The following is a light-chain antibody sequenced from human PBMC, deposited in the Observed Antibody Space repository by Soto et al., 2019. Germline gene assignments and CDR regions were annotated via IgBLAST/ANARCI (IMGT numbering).Light chain of an antibody. CDR2: DAS. V-gene: IGKV1-5*01. Sequence: DIQMTQSPSTLSASVGDRVTITCRASQSVSRWVAWYQQKPGKAPKLLIYDASTLQRGVPSRFSGSGSGTDFTLTISSLQPEDFATYYWLQDYNYPRTFGQGTKVEIK. CDR1: QSVSRW. J-gene: IGKJ1*01. CDR3: LQDYNYPRT.